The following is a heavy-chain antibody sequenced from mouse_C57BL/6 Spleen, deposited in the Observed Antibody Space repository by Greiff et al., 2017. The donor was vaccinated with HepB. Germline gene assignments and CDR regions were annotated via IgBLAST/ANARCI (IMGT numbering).Heavy chain of an antibody. J-gene: IGHJ3*01. CDR3: ARGPTSSVPWVAY. Sequence: QVQLQQPGAELVKPGASVKLSCKASGYTFTSYWMHWVKQRPGQGLEWIGMIHPNSGSTNYNEKFKSKATLTVDKSSSTAYMQLSSLTSEDSAVYYCARGPTSSVPWVAYWGQGTLVTVSA. CDR2: IHPNSGST. CDR1: GYTFTSYW. V-gene: IGHV1-64*01.